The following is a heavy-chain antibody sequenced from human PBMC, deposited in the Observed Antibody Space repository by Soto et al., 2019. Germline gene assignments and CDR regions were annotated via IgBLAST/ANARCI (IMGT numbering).Heavy chain of an antibody. D-gene: IGHD3-10*01. Sequence: ASVKVSCKASEYIFTAFYMHWVRQAPGRGLEWMGWINTNRGGTRYAHEVHDRVTMTRDTSISTAYMELSGLRYDDTAVYYCARGTGSSWFDPWGRGTLVTVSS. CDR2: INTNRGGT. CDR1: EYIFTAFY. V-gene: IGHV1-2*02. J-gene: IGHJ5*02. CDR3: ARGTGSSWFDP.